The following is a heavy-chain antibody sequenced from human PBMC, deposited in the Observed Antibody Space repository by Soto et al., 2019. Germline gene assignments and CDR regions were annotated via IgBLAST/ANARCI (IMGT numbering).Heavy chain of an antibody. CDR1: GFGFSNYY. V-gene: IGHV3-11*01. D-gene: IGHD6-6*01. CDR2: ISNIGGTI. CDR3: ARSIAARADY. J-gene: IGHJ4*02. Sequence: QVQLVESGGGLVKPGGSLRLSCAASGFGFSNYYMSWIRQAPGKGLEWISTISNIGGTIYYSDSVKGRFTISRDNAKNALYLQMRSLRANETAVIFAARSIAARADYWGQGTLVTISS.